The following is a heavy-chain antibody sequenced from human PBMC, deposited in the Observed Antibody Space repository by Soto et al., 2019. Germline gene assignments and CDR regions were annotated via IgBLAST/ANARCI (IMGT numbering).Heavy chain of an antibody. Sequence: SVKVSCKASGGTFSSYAISWVRQAPGQGLEWMGGIIPIFGTANYAQKFQGRVTITADESTSTAYMELSSLRSEDTAVYYCARELHDSSGYYPYYYYGMDVWGQGTTVTSP. CDR1: GGTFSSYA. D-gene: IGHD3-22*01. V-gene: IGHV1-69*13. CDR3: ARELHDSSGYYPYYYYGMDV. J-gene: IGHJ6*02. CDR2: IIPIFGTA.